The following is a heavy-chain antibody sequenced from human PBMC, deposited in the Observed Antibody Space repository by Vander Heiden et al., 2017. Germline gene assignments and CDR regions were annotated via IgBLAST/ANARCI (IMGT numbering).Heavy chain of an antibody. CDR3: ARDVGGAGSD. CDR2: LDEYGNNR. Sequence: EVQLVESGGGLVQPGGSLRLSCAVSGFPFHNLWMHWLRQVPGKGLVWVARLDEYGNNRDYAASVKGRFTISRDNANNMLYLQMNSLRPEDTAIYYCARDVGGAGSDWGQGTLVTVSS. CDR1: GFPFHNLW. D-gene: IGHD1-26*01. J-gene: IGHJ4*02. V-gene: IGHV3-74*01.